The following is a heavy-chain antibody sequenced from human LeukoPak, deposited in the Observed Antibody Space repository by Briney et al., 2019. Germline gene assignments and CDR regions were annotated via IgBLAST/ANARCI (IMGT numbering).Heavy chain of an antibody. V-gene: IGHV3-7*01. CDR3: ARTSYGNYYYYYMDV. CDR2: IKKNGSEK. CDR1: GFTLSSYW. Sequence: PGGSLRLSCAASGFTLSSYWMSWVRQAPGKGMEWVAKIKKNGSEKYYVDSVKGRFTISRDNAKNSLYLQMNSLRAEDTAVYYCARTSYGNYYYYYMDVWGKGTTVTVSS. D-gene: IGHD4-17*01. J-gene: IGHJ6*03.